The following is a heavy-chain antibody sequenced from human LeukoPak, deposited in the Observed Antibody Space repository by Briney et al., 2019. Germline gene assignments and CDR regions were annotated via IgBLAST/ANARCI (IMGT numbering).Heavy chain of an antibody. J-gene: IGHJ4*02. Sequence: GGSLRLSCVGSGFTFKYYDMSWVRKAPAKGLEWVSSLSDSSAGPFYADSVKGRFTISRDDSKNTLYLQMNSLRAEDTAIYYCAKGLYPDYDILTGFYHWGQGTLVTASS. V-gene: IGHV3-23*01. CDR2: LSDSSAGP. CDR3: AKGLYPDYDILTGFYH. CDR1: GFTFKYYD. D-gene: IGHD3-9*01.